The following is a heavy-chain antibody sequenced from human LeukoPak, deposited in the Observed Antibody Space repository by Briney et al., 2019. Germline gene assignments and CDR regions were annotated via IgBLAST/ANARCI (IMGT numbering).Heavy chain of an antibody. CDR3: ARVIVGASGDYFDY. CDR1: GFTFSSYA. CDR2: ISYEGSNK. V-gene: IGHV3-30*01. Sequence: PGRSLRLSCAASGFTFSSYAMHWVRQAPGKGLGWVAVISYEGSNKYYAASVKGRFTISRDNYKNTLYLQMTPLRAEDTAVYSCARVIVGASGDYFDYWGQGTLVTVSS. D-gene: IGHD1-26*01. J-gene: IGHJ4*02.